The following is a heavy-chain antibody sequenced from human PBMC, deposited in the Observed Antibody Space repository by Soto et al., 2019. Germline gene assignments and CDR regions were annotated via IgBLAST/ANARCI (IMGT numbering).Heavy chain of an antibody. D-gene: IGHD2-2*01. CDR2: IYPGDSGT. V-gene: IGHV5-51*01. CDR1: GYSFTSYW. Sequence: GESLKISCKGSGYSFTSYWIGWVRQMPGKGLEWMGIIYPGDSGTRYSPSFQGQVTISADKSISTAYLQWSSLKASDTAMYYCARMPGEYCSSTSCYAAESHNNWFDPWGQGTLVTVSS. CDR3: ARMPGEYCSSTSCYAAESHNNWFDP. J-gene: IGHJ5*02.